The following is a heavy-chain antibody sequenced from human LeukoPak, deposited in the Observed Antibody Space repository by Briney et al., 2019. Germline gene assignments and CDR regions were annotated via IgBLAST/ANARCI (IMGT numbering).Heavy chain of an antibody. V-gene: IGHV3-53*01. CDR2: IYGDGST. Sequence: GGSLRLSCAASGFIVSSYYMTWVRQAPGKGLEWVSVIYGDGSTYYTDSVKGRFAISRDNSKNTLYLQMNSLRAEDTAVYYCARPGSYLNDYWGQGTLVSVSS. CDR3: ARPGSYLNDY. D-gene: IGHD1-26*01. CDR1: GFIVSSYY. J-gene: IGHJ4*02.